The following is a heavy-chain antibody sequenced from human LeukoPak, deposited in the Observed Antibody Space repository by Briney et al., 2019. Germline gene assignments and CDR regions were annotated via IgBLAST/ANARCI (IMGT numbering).Heavy chain of an antibody. CDR3: ARESEAVASDAFDI. J-gene: IGHJ3*02. V-gene: IGHV3-66*01. CDR1: GFTVSSNY. Sequence: GGSLRLSCAASGFTVSSNYMSWVRQAPGKGLEWVSVIYSGGSTYYADSVKGRFTISRDNSKNALYLQMNSLRAEDTAVYYCARESEAVASDAFDIWGQGTMVTVSS. CDR2: IYSGGST. D-gene: IGHD6-19*01.